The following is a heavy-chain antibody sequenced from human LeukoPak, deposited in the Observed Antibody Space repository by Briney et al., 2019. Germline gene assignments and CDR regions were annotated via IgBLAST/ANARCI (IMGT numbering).Heavy chain of an antibody. CDR3: ARVGNWNYALVNYYFDY. Sequence: SETLSLTCTVSGGSISSYYWIWMRQPTGKGLEWIGYIHYSGNTNYNPSLKSRVTISVDTSKNQFSLKLTSVTAADTAVYYCARVGNWNYALVNYYFDYWGQGTLVTVSS. J-gene: IGHJ4*02. CDR2: IHYSGNT. V-gene: IGHV4-59*01. D-gene: IGHD1-20*01. CDR1: GGSISSYY.